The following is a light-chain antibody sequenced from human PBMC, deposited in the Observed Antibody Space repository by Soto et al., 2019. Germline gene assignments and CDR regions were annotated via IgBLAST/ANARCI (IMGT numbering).Light chain of an antibody. CDR1: SSNIGALYD. CDR2: DNN. CDR3: QSYDNSLSGHVV. J-gene: IGLJ2*01. V-gene: IGLV1-40*01. Sequence: QSVLTQPPSVSGAPGQRVTISCTWSSSNIGALYDVNWYQQLPGTAPKLLIYDNNNRPSGVPDRFSGSKSGTSASLAINGLQAEDEADYYCQSYDNSLSGHVVFGGGTQLTVL.